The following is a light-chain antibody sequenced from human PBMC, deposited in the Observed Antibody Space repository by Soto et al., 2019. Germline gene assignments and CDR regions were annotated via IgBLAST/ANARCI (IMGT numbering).Light chain of an antibody. CDR1: TSNIGSNY. V-gene: IGLV1-47*01. CDR2: RNN. J-gene: IGLJ1*01. Sequence: QSVRTAPPSASGTPGQGVTISCSGSTSNIGSNYVYWYQQLPGTAPKLLIYRNNQRPSGVPDRFSGSKSGTSASLAISGLRSDDEADYFCATWDDSLNGFYVFGTGTKVTVL. CDR3: ATWDDSLNGFYV.